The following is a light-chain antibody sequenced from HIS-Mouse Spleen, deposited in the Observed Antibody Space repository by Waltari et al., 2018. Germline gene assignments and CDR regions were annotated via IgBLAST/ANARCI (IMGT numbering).Light chain of an antibody. J-gene: IGLJ2*01. CDR1: ALPKKY. CDR3: YSTDSSGNHRV. Sequence: SYELTQPPSVSVSPGQTARITCSGDALPKKYAYWYQQKSGQAPVLVIYEDSKRPSGLPGRVSGSSSGTMATWTISGAQVEDEADYYCYSTDSSGNHRVFGGGTKLTVL. CDR2: EDS. V-gene: IGLV3-10*01.